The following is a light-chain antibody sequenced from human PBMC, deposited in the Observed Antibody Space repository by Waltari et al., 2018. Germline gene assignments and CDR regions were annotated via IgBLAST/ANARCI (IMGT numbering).Light chain of an antibody. CDR2: GAS. CDR3: LQRSNWPLT. V-gene: IGKV3D-15*01. CDR1: QSVSNK. Sequence: EIVMTQSPATLSLSPGERATLSCRASQSVSNKLAWYQQKPGQAPRLLIYGASSSATGIPGSFSGSGSGTDFTLIISSLEPEDVGVYYCLQRSNWPLTFGGGTKVEIK. J-gene: IGKJ4*01.